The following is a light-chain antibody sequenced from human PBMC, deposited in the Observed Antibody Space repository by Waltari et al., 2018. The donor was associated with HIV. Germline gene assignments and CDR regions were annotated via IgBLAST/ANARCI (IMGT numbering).Light chain of an antibody. CDR1: QTVTSNY. V-gene: IGKV3-20*01. Sequence: EIVLAKSPRTLSLSPGERDTVSCRASQTVTSNYLAWYQVRPGQAPRLLIYGASIRATGVPDKFSVSGSGTDFTLTIGRLEPEDFAVYYCHQYGTSPRTFGQGSKVEIK. CDR3: HQYGTSPRT. J-gene: IGKJ2*01. CDR2: GAS.